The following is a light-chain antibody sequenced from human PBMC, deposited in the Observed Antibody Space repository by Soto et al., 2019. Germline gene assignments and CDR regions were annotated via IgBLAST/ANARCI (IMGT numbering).Light chain of an antibody. J-gene: IGKJ1*01. CDR1: QSVSITY. CDR3: FQYGSSVRT. V-gene: IGKV3-20*01. Sequence: DIVLTQSPGTLSLAPGERATLSCRASQSVSITYLDWYTQKPGQAPRFLIHDASNRATGIPDRFSGSGSGTDLTRTISILEPEDFAVYYCFQYGSSVRTFGKWTQVESK. CDR2: DAS.